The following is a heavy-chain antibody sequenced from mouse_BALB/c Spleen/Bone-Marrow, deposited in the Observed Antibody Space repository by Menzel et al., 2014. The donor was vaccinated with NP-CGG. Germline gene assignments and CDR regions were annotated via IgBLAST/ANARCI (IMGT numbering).Heavy chain of an antibody. Sequence: VQLQQSGGGLVQPGGSLKLSCTASGFDFSRYWMSWVRQAPGKGLQWVGEINPESSTINYTPSLKDKFIISRDNAKNTLYLQMSKVRSVDTALYYCTRLTYYGLTDYWGQGTTLTVSS. J-gene: IGHJ2*01. V-gene: IGHV4-1*02. CDR3: TRLTYYGLTDY. CDR2: INPESSTI. CDR1: GFDFSRYW. D-gene: IGHD1-2*01.